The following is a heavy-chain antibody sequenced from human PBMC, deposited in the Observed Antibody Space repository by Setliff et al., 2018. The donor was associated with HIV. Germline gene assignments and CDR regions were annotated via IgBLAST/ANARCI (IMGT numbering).Heavy chain of an antibody. CDR2: IHSRGPT. D-gene: IGHD3-22*01. Sequence: KASETLSLTCNVSGASITSGSYYWSWIRRPAGKGLEWIGHIHSRGPTNYNPSLRSRVIISVDTSKNQLSLSLSSVTAADTAVYYCARDDSGYYYDYWGQGKLVTVSS. CDR1: GASITSGSYY. V-gene: IGHV4-61*09. J-gene: IGHJ4*02. CDR3: ARDDSGYYYDY.